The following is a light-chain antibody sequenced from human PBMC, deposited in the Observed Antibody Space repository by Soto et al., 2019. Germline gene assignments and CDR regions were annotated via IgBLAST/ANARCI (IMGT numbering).Light chain of an antibody. Sequence: EIVMTQSPATLSVSPGERATLSCRASQSVSSNLAWYQQKPGQAPRLLIYGASTRATGIPARFSGSGSGTDFTLTISRLEPEDFAVYYCQQRSSWPRTFGQGTKVDIK. V-gene: IGKV3-15*01. CDR3: QQRSSWPRT. J-gene: IGKJ1*01. CDR2: GAS. CDR1: QSVSSN.